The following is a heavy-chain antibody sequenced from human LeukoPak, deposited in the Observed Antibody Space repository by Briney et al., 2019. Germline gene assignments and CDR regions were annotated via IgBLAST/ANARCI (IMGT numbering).Heavy chain of an antibody. D-gene: IGHD1-26*01. J-gene: IGHJ4*02. CDR2: ISSSGSTI. CDR1: EFTFSSYE. CDR3: ARDGEWELSETSFDY. Sequence: GGSLRLSCAASEFTFSSYEMNWVRQAPGKGLEWVSYISSSGSTIYYADSVKGRFTISRDNAKNSLYLQMNSLRAEDTAVYYCARDGEWELSETSFDYWGQGTLVTVSS. V-gene: IGHV3-48*03.